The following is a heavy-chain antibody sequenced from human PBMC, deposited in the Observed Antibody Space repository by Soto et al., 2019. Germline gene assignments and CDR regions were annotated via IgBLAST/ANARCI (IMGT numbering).Heavy chain of an antibody. J-gene: IGHJ4*02. Sequence: TGGSLRLSCAASGFTFSSYGMHWVRQAPGKGLEWVAVIWYDGSNKYYADSVKGRFTISRDNSKNTLYLQMNSLRAEDTAVYYCARDRPDYGDCLDYWGQGTLVTVSS. D-gene: IGHD4-17*01. CDR2: IWYDGSNK. V-gene: IGHV3-33*01. CDR3: ARDRPDYGDCLDY. CDR1: GFTFSSYG.